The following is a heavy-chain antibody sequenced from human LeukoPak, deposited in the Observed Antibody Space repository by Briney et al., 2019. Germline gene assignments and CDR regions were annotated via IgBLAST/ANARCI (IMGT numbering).Heavy chain of an antibody. Sequence: SETLSLTCTVSGGSISSYYWSWIRQPPGKGLEWIGYIYYSGSTNYNPSLKSRVTISVDTSKNQFSLKLSSVTAADTAVYYCARDDPVFQFDPWGQGTLVTVSS. CDR2: IYYSGST. CDR1: GGSISSYY. J-gene: IGHJ5*02. V-gene: IGHV4-59*01. CDR3: ARDDPVFQFDP.